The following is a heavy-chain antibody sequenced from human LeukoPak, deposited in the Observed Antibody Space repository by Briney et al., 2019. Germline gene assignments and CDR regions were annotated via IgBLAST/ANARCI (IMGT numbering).Heavy chain of an antibody. CDR3: ARGTYYYDSSGYSDYYFDY. CDR1: GGSISSYY. Sequence: SETPSLTCTVSGGSISSYYWSWIRQPPGKGLEWIGYIYYSGSTNYNPSLKSRVTISVDTSKNQFSLKLSSVTAADTAVYYCARGTYYYDSSGYSDYYFDYWGQGTLVTVSS. D-gene: IGHD3-22*01. CDR2: IYYSGST. J-gene: IGHJ4*02. V-gene: IGHV4-59*01.